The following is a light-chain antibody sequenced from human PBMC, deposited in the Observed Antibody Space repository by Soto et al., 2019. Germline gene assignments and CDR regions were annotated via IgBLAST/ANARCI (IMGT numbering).Light chain of an antibody. Sequence: DIQMTQSPSSVAASVGDRDTLTCRASQGVNRWLARYQQKPGKAPKVLIYAASSLQSGVPSRFSGSGSGTDFTRNISSLQHEDFATYYSQQTTSLPRPFGQGTTLEI. V-gene: IGKV1-12*01. CDR3: QQTTSLPRP. CDR1: QGVNRW. CDR2: AAS. J-gene: IGKJ1*01.